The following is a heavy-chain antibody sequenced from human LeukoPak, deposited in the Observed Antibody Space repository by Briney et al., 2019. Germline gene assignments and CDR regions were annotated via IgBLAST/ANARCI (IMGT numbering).Heavy chain of an antibody. Sequence: GASVKVSCKVSGYTLTELSMHWVRQAPGKGLEWMGGFDPEDGETIYAQKFQGRVTVTEDTSTDTAYMELSSLRSEDTAVYYCATGRYCSGGSCLSWVYWFDPWGQGTLVTVSS. D-gene: IGHD2-15*01. CDR3: ATGRYCSGGSCLSWVYWFDP. CDR1: GYTLTELS. J-gene: IGHJ5*02. V-gene: IGHV1-24*01. CDR2: FDPEDGET.